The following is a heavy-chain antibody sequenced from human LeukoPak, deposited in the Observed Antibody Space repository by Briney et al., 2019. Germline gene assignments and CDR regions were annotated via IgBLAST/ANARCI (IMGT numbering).Heavy chain of an antibody. CDR2: IIPIFGTA. CDR1: GYTFTSYD. J-gene: IGHJ6*02. Sequence: SVKVSCKASGYTFTSYDINWVRQATGQGLEWMGGIIPIFGTANYAQKFQGRVTITADESTSTAYMELSSLRSEDTAVYYCARSIVVVVAAMDYYYYGMDVWGQGTTVTVSS. V-gene: IGHV1-69*13. D-gene: IGHD2-15*01. CDR3: ARSIVVVVAAMDYYYYGMDV.